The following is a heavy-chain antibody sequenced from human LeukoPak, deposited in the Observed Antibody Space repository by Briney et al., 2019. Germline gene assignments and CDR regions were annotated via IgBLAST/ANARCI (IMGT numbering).Heavy chain of an antibody. D-gene: IGHD3-10*01. CDR3: ARDLGGSGSRDAFDI. J-gene: IGHJ3*02. CDR2: INPNSGGT. Sequence: ASGKVSCKASGYTFAGYYMHWVRQAPGQGLEWMGRINPNSGGTNYAQKFQGRVTMTRDTSISTAYMELSRLRSDDTAVYYCARDLGGSGSRDAFDIWGQGTMVTVSS. CDR1: GYTFAGYY. V-gene: IGHV1-2*06.